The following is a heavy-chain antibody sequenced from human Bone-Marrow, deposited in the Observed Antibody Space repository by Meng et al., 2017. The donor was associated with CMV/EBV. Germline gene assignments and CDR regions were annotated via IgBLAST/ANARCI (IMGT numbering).Heavy chain of an antibody. Sequence: ASVKVSCKASGYTFFSYDINWVRQATGQGLEWMGWMNPNSGNTGYAQKFQGRVTITSNTSISTAYMELSSLRSEDTAVYYCARVLVSCSSTSCSAYYYYGMDVWGQGTTATVSS. J-gene: IGHJ6*02. CDR2: MNPNSGNT. V-gene: IGHV1-8*03. D-gene: IGHD2-2*01. CDR3: ARVLVSCSSTSCSAYYYYGMDV. CDR1: GYTFFSYD.